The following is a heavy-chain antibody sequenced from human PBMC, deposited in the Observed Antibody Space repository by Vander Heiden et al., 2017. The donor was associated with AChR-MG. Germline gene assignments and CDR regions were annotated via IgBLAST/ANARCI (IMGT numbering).Heavy chain of an antibody. V-gene: IGHV3-48*01. Sequence: EVQLVDSGGGLAQPGGSLRLSCAPSGFPFDTYSMNWVRQAPGKGLEWLAYISTSGSTIDSADSVKGRFTISRDNDKHSLYLQMDSLSADDTAVYFCAREAAVTGFDLWDQGTLGTVSS. D-gene: IGHD6-13*01. CDR1: GFPFDTYS. J-gene: IGHJ4*02. CDR2: ISTSGSTI. CDR3: AREAAVTGFDL.